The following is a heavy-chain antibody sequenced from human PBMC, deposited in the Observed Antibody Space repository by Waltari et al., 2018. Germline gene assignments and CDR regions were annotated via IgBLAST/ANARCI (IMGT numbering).Heavy chain of an antibody. V-gene: IGHV1-69*14. J-gene: IGHJ4*02. D-gene: IGHD6-19*01. Sequence: QVQLVQSGAEVKKPGSSVKVSCKASGGTFSSYAISWVRQAPGQGLEWMGGIIPIFGTANYAQKFQGRVTMTEDTSTDTAYMELSSLRSEDTAVYYCARAGSSGWYFFDYWGQGTLVTVSS. CDR2: IIPIFGTA. CDR3: ARAGSSGWYFFDY. CDR1: GGTFSSYA.